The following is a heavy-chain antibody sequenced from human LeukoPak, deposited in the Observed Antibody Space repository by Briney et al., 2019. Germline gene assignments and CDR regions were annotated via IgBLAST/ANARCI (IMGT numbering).Heavy chain of an antibody. CDR2: INDDGGNT. CDR1: GFTFRIYW. CDR3: ATILAGGSRMFDY. Sequence: GGSLRLSCAAAGFTFRIYWMHWVRQAQGKGLVWVSRINDDGGNTAYADSVKGRFTISRDNTKNTLYLQMNSLRAEDTAVYYCATILAGGSRMFDYWGQGTLVTVSS. D-gene: IGHD6-13*01. V-gene: IGHV3-74*01. J-gene: IGHJ4*02.